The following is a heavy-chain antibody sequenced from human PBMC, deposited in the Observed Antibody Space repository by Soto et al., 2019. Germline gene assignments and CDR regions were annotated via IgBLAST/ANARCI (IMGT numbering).Heavy chain of an antibody. J-gene: IGHJ6*02. CDR2: IIPIFGTA. Sequence: QVQLVQSGAEVKKPGSSVKVSCKASGGTFSSYAISWVRQAPGQGLEWMGGIIPIFGTANYAQKFQGRVTITADESTSTAYMELSSLRSEDTAVYYCARDRAGGCELPPWYGMHVWCQGTTVTVSS. D-gene: IGHD1-7*01. V-gene: IGHV1-69*12. CDR1: GGTFSSYA. CDR3: ARDRAGGCELPPWYGMHV.